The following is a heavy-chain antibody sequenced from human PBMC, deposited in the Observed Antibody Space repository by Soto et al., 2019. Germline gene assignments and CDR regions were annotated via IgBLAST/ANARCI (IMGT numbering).Heavy chain of an antibody. CDR1: GDTFTSHS. CDR2: ISTYNSRT. CDR3: ARARYCASPSCYKHYYYGMDT. D-gene: IGHD2-2*02. J-gene: IGHJ6*02. Sequence: QDQLVQSGAEVKKPGASVKISCEASGDTFTSHSISWVRQAPGQGLEWLGWISTYNSRTHYAQKVQGRVTMTTDTSTSTAYLDLRSLTFDDTAVYYCARARYCASPSCYKHYYYGMDTWGQGTTVTVSS. V-gene: IGHV1-18*04.